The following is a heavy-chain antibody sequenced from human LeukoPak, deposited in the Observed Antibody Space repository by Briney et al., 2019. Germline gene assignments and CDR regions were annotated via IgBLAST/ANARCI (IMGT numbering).Heavy chain of an antibody. V-gene: IGHV1-18*04. Sequence: ASVKVSCKASGYTFTGYYMHWVRQAPGQGLEWMGWISAYNGNTNYAQKLQGRVTMTTDTSTSTAYMELRSLRSDDTAVYYCARVSYDFWSGYLTYFDYWGQGTLVTVSS. CDR2: ISAYNGNT. CDR1: GYTFTGYY. D-gene: IGHD3-3*01. J-gene: IGHJ4*02. CDR3: ARVSYDFWSGYLTYFDY.